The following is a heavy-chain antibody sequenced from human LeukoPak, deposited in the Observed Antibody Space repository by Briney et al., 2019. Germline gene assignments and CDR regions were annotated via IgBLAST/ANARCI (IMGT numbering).Heavy chain of an antibody. V-gene: IGHV3-21*01. CDR3: AKVDRGDYSSSPVPYYNYYMNV. CDR2: ISSSSSLI. Sequence: GGSLRLSCAASGFTYSYYSMNWVRQAPGRGLEWVSCISSSSSLIFYSDSVRGRFTISRDNAKNLLYLHMNSLRVEDTAVYYCAKVDRGDYSSSPVPYYNYYMNVWGKGTTVTVSS. J-gene: IGHJ6*03. D-gene: IGHD6-13*01. CDR1: GFTYSYYS.